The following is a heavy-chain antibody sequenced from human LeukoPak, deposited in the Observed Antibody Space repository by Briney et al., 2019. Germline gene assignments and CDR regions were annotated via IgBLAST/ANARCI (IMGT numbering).Heavy chain of an antibody. CDR2: IYSGGST. D-gene: IGHD4-17*01. CDR3: ARITVTHFDY. V-gene: IGHV3-53*01. Sequence: GGSLRLSCAASGSTVSSNYMSWVRQAPGKGLEWVPVIYSGGSTYYADPVKGRFTISRDNSKNTLYLQMNSLRAEDTAVYYCARITVTHFDYWGQGTLVTVSS. J-gene: IGHJ4*02. CDR1: GSTVSSNY.